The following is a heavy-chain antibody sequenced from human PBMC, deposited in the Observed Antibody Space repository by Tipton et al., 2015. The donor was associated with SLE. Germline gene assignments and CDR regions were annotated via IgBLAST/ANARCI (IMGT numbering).Heavy chain of an antibody. CDR1: GGSISSHY. CDR2: SYYSGST. Sequence: TLSLTCTVSGGSISSHYWSWIRQPPGKGLEWIGYSYYSGSTNYNPSLKSRVTISVDTSKNQFSLKVSSVTAADTAVYYCPRDGLTILGVVSAFDIWGQGAMVPVSS. V-gene: IGHV4-59*11. D-gene: IGHD3-3*01. J-gene: IGHJ3*02. CDR3: PRDGLTILGVVSAFDI.